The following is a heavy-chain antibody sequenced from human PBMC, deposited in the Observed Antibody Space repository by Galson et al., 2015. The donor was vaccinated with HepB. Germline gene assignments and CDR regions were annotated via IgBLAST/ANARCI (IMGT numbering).Heavy chain of an antibody. V-gene: IGHV4-31*03. D-gene: IGHD1-20*01. CDR1: GGPISSGGYH. CDR3: ARVHKEYKWKDVGDWFDP. Sequence: TLSLTCTVSGGPISSGGYHWSWIRQHPGKGLEWIGYIYYSGSTYYNPSLKSRVTISVDTSKNQFSLKLSSVTAADTAVYYCARVHKEYKWKDVGDWFDPWGQGTLVTVSS. J-gene: IGHJ5*02. CDR2: IYYSGST.